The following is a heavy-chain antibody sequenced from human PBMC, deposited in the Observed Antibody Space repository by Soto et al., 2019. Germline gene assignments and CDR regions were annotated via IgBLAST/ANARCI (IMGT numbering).Heavy chain of an antibody. J-gene: IGHJ4*02. D-gene: IGHD3-22*01. CDR2: ISGSGGTT. V-gene: IGHV3-23*01. Sequence: EVQLLESGGALVQPGGSLRLSCAASGFTFTSNAMSWVRQAPGKGLEWVSTISGSGGTTYYADSVKGRFTISRDNSKNTLYLQMNSLRAEDTAVDYCAKDFPAHSSGLLVGAGNDYWGQGTLVTVSS. CDR1: GFTFTSNA. CDR3: AKDFPAHSSGLLVGAGNDY.